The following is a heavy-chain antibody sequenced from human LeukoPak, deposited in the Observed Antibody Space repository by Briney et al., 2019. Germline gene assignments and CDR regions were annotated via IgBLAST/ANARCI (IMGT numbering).Heavy chain of an antibody. J-gene: IGHJ3*02. CDR1: GLNLSSYW. CDR3: ARDPISATAKRAFHI. Sequence: GGSLRLSCAASGLNLSSYWMSWVRQAPGKGLEWVANIKLDGSKENYVDSVKGRFTISRDNAKSALYLQMDSLRAEDTAVYYCARDPISATAKRAFHIWGQGTMVTVSS. V-gene: IGHV3-7*01. D-gene: IGHD6-13*01. CDR2: IKLDGSKE.